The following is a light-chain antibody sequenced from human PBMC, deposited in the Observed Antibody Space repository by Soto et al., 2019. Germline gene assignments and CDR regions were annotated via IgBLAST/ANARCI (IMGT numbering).Light chain of an antibody. V-gene: IGKV1-33*01. Sequence: DIQMTQSPSSLSASVGDRVTITCQASQDISNYLNWYQQKPGKAPKLLVYDASNLETGVPSRFSGNTSGTDFSLTISSLQPEDIATYYCQQYEDLPITFGQGTRLEMK. CDR2: DAS. CDR1: QDISNY. CDR3: QQYEDLPIT. J-gene: IGKJ5*01.